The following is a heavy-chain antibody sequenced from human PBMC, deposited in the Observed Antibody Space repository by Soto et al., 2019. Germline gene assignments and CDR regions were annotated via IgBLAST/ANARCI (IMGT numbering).Heavy chain of an antibody. D-gene: IGHD6-19*01. CDR2: IFYGGHT. J-gene: IGHJ4*02. CDR3: ARSPQYSSGWNGGFDY. CDR1: GDFLTTYY. V-gene: IGHV4-59*01. Sequence: SETLSLTCDVSGDFLTTYYWNWIRQSPGKGLEWIGYIFYGGHTNYNPSLRGRATISVDTSKNQFSLKLSSVTAADTAVYYCARSPQYSSGWNGGFDYWGQGTLVTSPQ.